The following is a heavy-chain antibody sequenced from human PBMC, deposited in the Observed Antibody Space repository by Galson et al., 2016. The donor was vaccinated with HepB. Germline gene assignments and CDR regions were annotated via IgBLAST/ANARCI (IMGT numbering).Heavy chain of an antibody. J-gene: IGHJ4*02. Sequence: VRQAPGKGLEWVAVIWRDGSNENYADSVKGRFTISRDNSRNTLYLQMNSLRVEDTAVYYCARDVGAAPFDFWGQGTLVTVSS. D-gene: IGHD1-26*01. CDR3: ARDVGAAPFDF. V-gene: IGHV3-33*01. CDR2: IWRDGSNE.